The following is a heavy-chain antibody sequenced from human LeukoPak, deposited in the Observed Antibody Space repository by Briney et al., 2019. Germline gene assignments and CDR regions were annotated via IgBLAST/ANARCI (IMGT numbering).Heavy chain of an antibody. J-gene: IGHJ4*02. CDR3: ATDENVYSFGV. CDR1: GFTFSTAW. V-gene: IGHV3-15*01. Sequence: GGSLRLSCAASGFTFSTAWMNWLRQFPGKGLEWVGRIKSKVEGATTDYAAPVKGRFTISRDDSNNMLYLQMNRLKTVDTALYYCATDENVYSFGVWGQGTLVTVSA. CDR2: IKSKVEGATT. D-gene: IGHD5-18*01.